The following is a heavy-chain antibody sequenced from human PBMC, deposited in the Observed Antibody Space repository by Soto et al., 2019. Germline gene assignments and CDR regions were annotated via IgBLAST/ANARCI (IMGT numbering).Heavy chain of an antibody. CDR1: AFTFSDYH. CDR3: ATLSGGDNDDDIYDY. Sequence: QVHLVESGGGLVKPGGSLRLSCAASAFTFSDYHMSWIRQAPGKGLEWVSNISSTSFYTNYADSVKGRFTISRDNAKNSLFLQMNSLRVEDTAVYYCATLSGGDNDDDIYDYWGQGTLVTVSS. J-gene: IGHJ4*02. D-gene: IGHD2-21*02. CDR2: ISSTSFYT. V-gene: IGHV3-11*06.